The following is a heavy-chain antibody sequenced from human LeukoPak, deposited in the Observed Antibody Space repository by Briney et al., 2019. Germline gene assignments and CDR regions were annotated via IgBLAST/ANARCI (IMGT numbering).Heavy chain of an antibody. D-gene: IGHD1-14*01. CDR3: ARALWYNSNWFDP. J-gene: IGHJ5*02. Sequence: GGSLRLSCAASGFTFSSYSMNWVRQAPGKGLEWVSSISSSSSYIYYADSVKGRFTISRDNAKNSLYLQMNSLRAEDTAVYYCARALWYNSNWFDPWGQGTLVTVSS. CDR2: ISSSSSYI. V-gene: IGHV3-21*01. CDR1: GFTFSSYS.